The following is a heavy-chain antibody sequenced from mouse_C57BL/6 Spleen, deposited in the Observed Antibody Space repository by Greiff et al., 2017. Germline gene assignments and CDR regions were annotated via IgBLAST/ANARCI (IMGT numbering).Heavy chain of an antibody. CDR3: ARSIYYDYDVLYFDY. CDR1: GYAFSSSW. CDR2: IYPGDGDT. Sequence: QVQLQQSGPELVKPGASVKISCKASGYAFSSSWMNWVKQRPGKGLEWIGRIYPGDGDTKYNGKFKGKATLTADKSSSTAYMQLSSLTSEDSEVYFSARSIYYDYDVLYFDYWGQGTTLTVSS. D-gene: IGHD2-4*01. V-gene: IGHV1-82*01. J-gene: IGHJ2*01.